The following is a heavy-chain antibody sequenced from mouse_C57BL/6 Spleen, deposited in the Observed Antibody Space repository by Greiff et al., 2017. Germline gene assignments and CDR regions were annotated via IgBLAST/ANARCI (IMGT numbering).Heavy chain of an antibody. CDR1: GYTFTSYW. V-gene: IGHV1-59*01. CDR3: VIYDGYYVDAMDY. J-gene: IGHJ4*01. D-gene: IGHD2-3*01. Sequence: QVQLQQPGAELVRPGTSVKLSCKASGYTFTSYWMHWVKQRPGQGLEWIGVIDPSDSYTNYNQKFKGKATLTVDTSSSTAYMQLSSLTSEDSAVYYCVIYDGYYVDAMDYWGQGTSGTVSS. CDR2: IDPSDSYT.